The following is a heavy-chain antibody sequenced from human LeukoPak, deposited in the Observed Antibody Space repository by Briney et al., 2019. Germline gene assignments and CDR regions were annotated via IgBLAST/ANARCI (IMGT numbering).Heavy chain of an antibody. CDR2: INPSGGST. V-gene: IGHV1-46*01. CDR3: ARGDYGDYGYYFDY. J-gene: IGHJ4*02. Sequence: ASVKVSCKASGYTFASYYMHWVRQAPRQGLEWMGIINPSGGSTSYAQKLQGRVTMSMDTSTGTVYMELSSLRSEDTAVYYCARGDYGDYGYYFDYWGQGTLVTVSS. CDR1: GYTFASYY. D-gene: IGHD4-17*01.